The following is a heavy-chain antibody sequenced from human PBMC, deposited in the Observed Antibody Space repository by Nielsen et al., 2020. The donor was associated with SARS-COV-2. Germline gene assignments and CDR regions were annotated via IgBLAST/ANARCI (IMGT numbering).Heavy chain of an antibody. CDR3: ARLKGSGCSGGFDY. D-gene: IGHD3-10*02. CDR2: INWDDSE. J-gene: IGHJ4*02. V-gene: IGHV2-70*17. Sequence: SGPTLVKPTWTLTLTCTFSGFSLNTYEMCVAWIRQPPGKALEWLARINWDDSEFYDTSLKTRLTIYTDTHRSQVVLTMTNMDPVDTATYYCARLKGSGCSGGFDYWGPGTPVTVSS. CDR1: GFSLNTYEMC.